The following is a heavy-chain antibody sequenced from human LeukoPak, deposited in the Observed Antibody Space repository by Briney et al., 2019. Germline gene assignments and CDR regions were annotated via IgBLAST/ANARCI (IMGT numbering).Heavy chain of an antibody. V-gene: IGHV5-51*01. CDR1: GYSFTSYW. D-gene: IGHD4-17*01. Sequence: GEALEISFKGSGYSFTSYWIGWVRPMPGKGLEGRGIIYPGDSNTRYSPSFQGQVTISADKSISTAYLQWSSLKASDTAMYYCARHYNSGDYVSAFDIWGQGTMVTVSS. CDR2: IYPGDSNT. CDR3: ARHYNSGDYVSAFDI. J-gene: IGHJ3*02.